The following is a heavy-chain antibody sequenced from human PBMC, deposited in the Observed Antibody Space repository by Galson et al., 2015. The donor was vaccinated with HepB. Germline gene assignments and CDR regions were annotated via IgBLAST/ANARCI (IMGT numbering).Heavy chain of an antibody. D-gene: IGHD4-23*01. J-gene: IGHJ4*02. CDR2: INHSGST. CDR1: GGSFSGYY. V-gene: IGHV4-34*01. CDR3: ARGARWYPRGKVEGVGYFDY. Sequence: SETLSLTCAVYGGSFSGYYWSWIRQPPGKGLEWIGEINHSGSTNYNPSLKSRVTISVDTSKNQFSLKLSSVTAADTAVYYCARGARWYPRGKVEGVGYFDYWGQGTLVTVSS.